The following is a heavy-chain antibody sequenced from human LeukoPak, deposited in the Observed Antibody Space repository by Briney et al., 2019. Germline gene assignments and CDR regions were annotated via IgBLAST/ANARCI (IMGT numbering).Heavy chain of an antibody. Sequence: SDTLSLTCTLSGRPINSYHWMWLRHPPGKGLEWIGFIYGDGSTKYSPSLKSRVTMSVDTSKNQFSLKLSSATAADSAVYYCARDKDSGTNQAKIRYDVWGQGTMVTVSS. CDR1: GRPINSYH. V-gene: IGHV4-59*01. D-gene: IGHD1-26*01. CDR3: ARDKDSGTNQAKIRYDV. J-gene: IGHJ3*01. CDR2: IYGDGST.